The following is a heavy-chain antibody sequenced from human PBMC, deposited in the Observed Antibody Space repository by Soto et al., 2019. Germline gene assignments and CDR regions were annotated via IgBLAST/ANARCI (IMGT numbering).Heavy chain of an antibody. V-gene: IGHV3-23*01. J-gene: IGHJ4*02. CDR2: ISGSGGST. Sequence: GRSLRLSCAASGCTFSSHAMSWIRQAQGKGLEWVSAISGSGGSTYYADSVKGRFTISRDNSKNTLYLQMNSLRAEDTAVYYCAKDSPAELLWFGELFSPADYWGQGTLVTVSS. D-gene: IGHD3-10*01. CDR3: AKDSPAELLWFGELFSPADY. CDR1: GCTFSSHA.